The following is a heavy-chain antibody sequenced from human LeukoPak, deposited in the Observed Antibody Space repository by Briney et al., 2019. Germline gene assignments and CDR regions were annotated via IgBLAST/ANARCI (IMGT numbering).Heavy chain of an antibody. V-gene: IGHV4-30-2*01. Sequence: SQTLSLTCTVSGDSISSGGWYWSWLRQPPGQGLEWIGYIYHSGSTSYNPSLKSRLTISVDRSRNQFSLNLASVTAADTAVYYCARARWYTSGWLGFDYWGQGTLVTVSS. CDR2: IYHSGST. J-gene: IGHJ4*02. CDR1: GDSISSGGWY. D-gene: IGHD6-19*01. CDR3: ARARWYTSGWLGFDY.